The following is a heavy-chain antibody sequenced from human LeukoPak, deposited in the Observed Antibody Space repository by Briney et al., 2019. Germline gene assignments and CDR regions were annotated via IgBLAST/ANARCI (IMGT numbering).Heavy chain of an antibody. Sequence: GGSLRLSCAASGFTFSNYEMNWVRQAPGKGPEWVSYISSSGRTIYYADSVKGRFTISRDNAKNSLYLQMNSLRTEDTAVYYCASSTAIGYWGQGTLVTVSS. V-gene: IGHV3-48*03. J-gene: IGHJ4*02. CDR2: ISSSGRTI. CDR3: ASSTAIGY. CDR1: GFTFSNYE.